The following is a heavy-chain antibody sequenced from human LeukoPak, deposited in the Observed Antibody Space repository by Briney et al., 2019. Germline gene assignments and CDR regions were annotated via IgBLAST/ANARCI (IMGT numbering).Heavy chain of an antibody. CDR1: GGSISSGGYY. D-gene: IGHD1-1*01. V-gene: IGHV4-61*08. CDR3: ARGQLERRGWFDP. CDR2: IYYSGST. Sequence: PSETLSLTCTVSGGSISSGGYYWSWIRQPPGKGLEWIGYIYYSGSTNYNPSLKSRVTISVDTSKNQFSLKLSSVTAADTAVYYCARGQLERRGWFDPWGQGTLVTVSS. J-gene: IGHJ5*02.